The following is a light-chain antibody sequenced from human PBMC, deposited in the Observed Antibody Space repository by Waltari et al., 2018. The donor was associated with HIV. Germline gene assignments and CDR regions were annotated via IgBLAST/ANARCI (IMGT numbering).Light chain of an antibody. CDR1: QSVSST. CDR2: GAS. Sequence: EIVMTQSPATLSVSPGERATLSCRASQSVSSTLAWYQKKPGQAPRLLIYGASTRATDIPARFSGSGSGTEFTLAISSLQPEDFAIYYCQQYNNWARTFGQGTKLEI. CDR3: QQYNNWART. V-gene: IGKV3-15*01. J-gene: IGKJ2*01.